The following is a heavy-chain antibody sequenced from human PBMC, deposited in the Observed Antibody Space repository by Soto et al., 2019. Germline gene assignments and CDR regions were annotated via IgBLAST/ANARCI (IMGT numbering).Heavy chain of an antibody. Sequence: SESLSLTCAVYGDPISSVKWWSWVCQSPGQGLEWIGYIYYSGSTNYNPSLKSRATISVDTPKNQFSLKLSSVTAADTAVYYCASLTTVVTGGFDYWGQGTLVTVSS. CDR2: IYYSGST. V-gene: IGHV4-4*02. CDR3: ASLTTVVTGGFDY. CDR1: GDPISSVKW. D-gene: IGHD4-17*01. J-gene: IGHJ4*02.